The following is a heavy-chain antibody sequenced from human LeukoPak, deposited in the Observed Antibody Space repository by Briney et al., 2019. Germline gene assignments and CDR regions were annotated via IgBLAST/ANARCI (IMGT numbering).Heavy chain of an antibody. CDR2: ISGGDVNT. D-gene: IGHD1-26*01. CDR1: EFTLRNYD. V-gene: IGHV3-23*01. J-gene: IGHJ4*02. Sequence: GGSVSLSCAAYEFTLRNYDMDWVRQAPGKWMVWVSAISGGDVNTYYADSVKARTTISRDNSKNTLSLQMNTLRAHDTAVYYCSEGYFAPFDHWGPGTLVTVSS. CDR3: SEGYFAPFDH.